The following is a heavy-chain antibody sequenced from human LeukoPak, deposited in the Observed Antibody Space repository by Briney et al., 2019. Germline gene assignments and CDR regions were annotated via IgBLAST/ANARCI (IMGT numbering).Heavy chain of an antibody. D-gene: IGHD5-18*01. Sequence: PSETLSLTCTVSGYSISSGYYWGWIRQPPGKGLEWIGSIYHSGSTYYNPSLKSRVTISVDTSKNQFSLKLSSVTAADTAVYYCARSGYSYGWEAFDYWGQGTLVTVSS. J-gene: IGHJ4*02. CDR3: ARSGYSYGWEAFDY. CDR1: GYSISSGYY. CDR2: IYHSGST. V-gene: IGHV4-38-2*02.